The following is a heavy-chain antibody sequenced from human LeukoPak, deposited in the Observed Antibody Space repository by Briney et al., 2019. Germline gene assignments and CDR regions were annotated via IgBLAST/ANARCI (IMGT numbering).Heavy chain of an antibody. V-gene: IGHV3-23*01. Sequence: AGSLRLSCAASGFTFSSYAMSWVRQAPGKGLERDSGISGSGGSTYYADSVKGRFTISRDNSKNTLYLQMNSLRAEDTAVYYCAKDPPRGYSYGYRDYWGQGTLVTVSS. D-gene: IGHD5-18*01. CDR3: AKDPPRGYSYGYRDY. CDR2: ISGSGGST. CDR1: GFTFSSYA. J-gene: IGHJ4*02.